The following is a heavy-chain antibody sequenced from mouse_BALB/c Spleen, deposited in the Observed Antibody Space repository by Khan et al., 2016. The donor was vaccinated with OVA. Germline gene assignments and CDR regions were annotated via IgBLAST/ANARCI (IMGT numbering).Heavy chain of an antibody. CDR2: IWSGGST. D-gene: IGHD1-1*01. CDR1: GFSLTSYG. J-gene: IGHJ4*01. Sequence: VKLLESGPGLVQPSQSLSITCTVSGFSLTSYGVHWVSQSPGKGLEWLGVIWSGGSTDSNAAFMSRLSITKDNSKSQVFFKMNSLQADDTAIYYWAKKITTVDYYAIDYWGQGTSVTVSS. V-gene: IGHV2-5*01. CDR3: AKKITTVDYYAIDY.